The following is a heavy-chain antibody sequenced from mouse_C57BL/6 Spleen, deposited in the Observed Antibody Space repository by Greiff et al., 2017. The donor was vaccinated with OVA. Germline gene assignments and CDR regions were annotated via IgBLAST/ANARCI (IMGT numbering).Heavy chain of an antibody. V-gene: IGHV1-39*01. CDR1: GYSFTDYN. Sequence: VQLKESGPELVKPGASVKISCKASGYSFTDYNMNWVKQSNGKSLEWIGVINPNYGTTSYNQEFKGKATLTVDQSSSTAYMQLNSLTSEDSAVYYCARSGHYGSREGAMDYWGQGTSVTVSS. CDR2: INPNYGTT. J-gene: IGHJ4*01. D-gene: IGHD1-1*01. CDR3: ARSGHYGSREGAMDY.